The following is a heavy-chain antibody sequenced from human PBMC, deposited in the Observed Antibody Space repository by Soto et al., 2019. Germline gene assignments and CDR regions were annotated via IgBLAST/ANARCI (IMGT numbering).Heavy chain of an antibody. CDR1: GGFISSGDYY. CDR3: AREVVPATVDFDYYYIDF. Sequence: QVQLQESGPGLVKPSQTLSLTCTVSGGFISSGDYYWNWLRQLPGKGLDWIGYIEDCGSSFYNTCLMCRVGLELDTAKNQFALNPNSATAADTAVYYCAREVVPATVDFDYYYIDFWGKGTTVTVSS. J-gene: IGHJ6*03. V-gene: IGHV4-31*03. D-gene: IGHD2-2*01. CDR2: IEDCGSS.